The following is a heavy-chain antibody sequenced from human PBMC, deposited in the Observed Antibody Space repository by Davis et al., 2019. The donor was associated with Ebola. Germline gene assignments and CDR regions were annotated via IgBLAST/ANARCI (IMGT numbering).Heavy chain of an antibody. CDR3: ARHSLKLGQRYIDY. CDR2: INHIGST. V-gene: IGHV4-34*01. Sequence: SETLSPTCAVYGGSFSGYYWSWIRQPPGKGLEWIGEINHIGSTNYNPSLKSRVTISVDTSKNQFSLKLSSVTAADTAEYYCARHSLKLGQRYIDYWGQGTMVTVSS. J-gene: IGHJ4*02. CDR1: GGSFSGYY. D-gene: IGHD7-27*01.